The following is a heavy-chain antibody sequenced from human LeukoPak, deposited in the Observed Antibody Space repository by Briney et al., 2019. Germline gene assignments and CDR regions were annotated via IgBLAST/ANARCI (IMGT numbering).Heavy chain of an antibody. Sequence: GGSLGLSCAASGFTFSSYAMSWVRQAPGKGLEWVSAISGSGGSTYYADSVKGRFTISRDNSKNTLYLQMNSLRAEDTAVYYCAASGYSSGWYYYWGQGTLVTVSS. CDR3: AASGYSSGWYYY. D-gene: IGHD6-19*01. V-gene: IGHV3-23*01. J-gene: IGHJ4*02. CDR1: GFTFSSYA. CDR2: ISGSGGST.